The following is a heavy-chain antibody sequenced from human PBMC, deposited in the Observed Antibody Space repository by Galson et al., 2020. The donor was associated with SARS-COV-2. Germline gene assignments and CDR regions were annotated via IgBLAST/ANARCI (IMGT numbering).Heavy chain of an antibody. CDR1: GFTFSDYY. Sequence: NSGGSLRLSCAASGFTFSDYYMSWFRQAPGKGEWVSYIGGSGSAIHYADSVKGRFTISRDSAKSSLYLQMNNLRAEDTAVYYGGRDPNLADYWGQGTLVTVSS. CDR2: IGGSGSAI. V-gene: IGHV3-11*04. J-gene: IGHJ4*02. CDR3: GRDPNLADY.